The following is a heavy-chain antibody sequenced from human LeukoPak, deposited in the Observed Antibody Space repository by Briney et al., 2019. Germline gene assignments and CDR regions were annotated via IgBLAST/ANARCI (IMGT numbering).Heavy chain of an antibody. V-gene: IGHV3-66*01. J-gene: IGHJ4*02. CDR3: ARESGGTYFDY. D-gene: IGHD6-13*01. CDR1: GFTVSNNY. CDR2: MYSVGST. Sequence: PGGSLRLSCAASGFTVSNNYMTWVRQPPRKGLEWVSVMYSVGSTYYADSVKGRFTISRDNSKNTLYLLMNSLRPEDTAVYYCARESGGTYFDYWGQGTLVTVSS.